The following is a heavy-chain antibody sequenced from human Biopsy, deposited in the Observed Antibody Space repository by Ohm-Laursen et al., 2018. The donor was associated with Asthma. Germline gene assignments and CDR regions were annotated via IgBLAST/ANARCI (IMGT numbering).Heavy chain of an antibody. CDR2: ISAYNGNT. CDR1: GYTFTSYG. CDR3: ARAGALIVGATMGY. J-gene: IGHJ4*02. Sequence: ASVKVSCKASGYTFTSYGISWVRQAPGQGLEWMGWISAYNGNTNYAQKLQGRVIMTTDTSTSTAYMELRSLRSDDTAVYYCARAGALIVGATMGYWGQGTLVTVSS. V-gene: IGHV1-18*04. D-gene: IGHD1-26*01.